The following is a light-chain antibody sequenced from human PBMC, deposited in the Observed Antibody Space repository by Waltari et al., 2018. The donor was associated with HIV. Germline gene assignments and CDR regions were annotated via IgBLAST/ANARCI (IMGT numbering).Light chain of an antibody. J-gene: IGLJ2*01. Sequence: YVLTQPPSVSVAPGTTATITCGGNNIGTKSVNWYQQKPGQAPVLVIYYDSDRPSGIPERISGSNSGNTATLTISRVEAGDGADYYCQVWDSTSDHPIFAGGTKLTVL. CDR3: QVWDSTSDHPI. CDR1: NIGTKS. CDR2: YDS. V-gene: IGLV3-21*04.